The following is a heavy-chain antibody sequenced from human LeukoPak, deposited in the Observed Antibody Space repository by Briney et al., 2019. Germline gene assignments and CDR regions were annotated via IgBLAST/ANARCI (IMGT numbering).Heavy chain of an antibody. V-gene: IGHV4-39*01. Sequence: SETLSLTYTLSGGSISSSSYYWGWIRQPPRKGLEWIGSIYYSGSTYYNPSLKSRVTISVDTSKNQFSLKLSSVTAADTAVYYCARVDCSSTSCYHFDYWGQGTLVTVSS. CDR1: GGSISSSSYY. CDR2: IYYSGST. CDR3: ARVDCSSTSCYHFDY. J-gene: IGHJ4*02. D-gene: IGHD2-2*01.